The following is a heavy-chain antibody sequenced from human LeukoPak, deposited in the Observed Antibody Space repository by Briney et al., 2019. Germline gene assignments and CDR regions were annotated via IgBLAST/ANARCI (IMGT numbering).Heavy chain of an antibody. V-gene: IGHV3-23*01. CDR3: VRGYSFGPYGMDV. CDR1: GFTFRSFG. D-gene: IGHD2-15*01. CDR2: ISGSGGST. Sequence: GGSLRLSCAASGFTFRSFGMSWARQAPGKGLEWVSAISGSGGSTYYADSVKGRFTISRDNSKNTLYLQMSSLRAEDTAVYFCVRGYSFGPYGMDVWGQGTTVTVSS. J-gene: IGHJ6*02.